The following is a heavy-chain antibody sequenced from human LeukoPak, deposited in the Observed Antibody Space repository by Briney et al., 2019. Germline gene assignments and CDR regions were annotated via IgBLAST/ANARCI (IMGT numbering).Heavy chain of an antibody. Sequence: PGGSLRLSCAVSGFRVSDYYMSWVRQAPGKGLEWVGLIRDSGEAFYADFARGRFAISRDESENTLYLQMNSQRVEDTAVYFCARDRAANQDWVEFDPWGQGTPVIVSS. D-gene: IGHD3/OR15-3a*01. J-gene: IGHJ5*02. CDR3: ARDRAANQDWVEFDP. CDR2: IRDSGEA. V-gene: IGHV3-66*03. CDR1: GFRVSDYY.